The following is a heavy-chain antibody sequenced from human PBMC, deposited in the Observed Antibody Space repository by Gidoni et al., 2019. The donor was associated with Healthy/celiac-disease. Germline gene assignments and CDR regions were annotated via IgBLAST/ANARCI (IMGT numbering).Heavy chain of an antibody. CDR1: GSTLTELS. CDR2: FEPEAGET. D-gene: IGHD2-15*01. Sequence: QVQLVQSGAAVKKPGASVKVSCKVSGSTLTELSMHWVRQAPGKGLEWMGGFEPEAGETIYAQKFQGRVTMTEDTSTDTAYMELSSLRSEDTAVYYCALYRGYCSGGSCYRSYYYYYYMDVWGKGTTVTVSS. J-gene: IGHJ6*03. V-gene: IGHV1-24*01. CDR3: ALYRGYCSGGSCYRSYYYYYYMDV.